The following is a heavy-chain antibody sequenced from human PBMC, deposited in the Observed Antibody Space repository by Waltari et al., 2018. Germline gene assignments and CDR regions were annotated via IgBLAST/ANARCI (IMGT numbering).Heavy chain of an antibody. Sequence: EVQLVESGGGLVQPGGSLRLSCAASGFTINTYSMNWVRQAPGKGLEWVSVIYSGGSTYYADSVKGRFTISRDNSKNTLYLQMNSLRAEDTAVYYCAKFMIVDAFDIWGQGTMVTVSS. V-gene: IGHV3-23*03. J-gene: IGHJ3*02. CDR2: IYSGGST. CDR3: AKFMIVDAFDI. CDR1: GFTINTYS. D-gene: IGHD3-22*01.